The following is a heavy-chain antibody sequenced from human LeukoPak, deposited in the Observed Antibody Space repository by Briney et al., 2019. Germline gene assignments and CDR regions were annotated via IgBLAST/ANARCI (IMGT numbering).Heavy chain of an antibody. CDR2: ISSSGSTI. V-gene: IGHV3-48*01. CDR3: AKTDYDSSGYDRFYYYYMDV. D-gene: IGHD3-22*01. CDR1: GFTFSSYS. J-gene: IGHJ6*03. Sequence: PGGSLRLSCAASGFTFSSYSMNWVRQAPGKGLEWVSYISSSGSTIYYADSVKGRFTISRDNAKNSLYLQMNSLRAEDTAVYYCAKTDYDSSGYDRFYYYYMDVWGKGTTVTVSS.